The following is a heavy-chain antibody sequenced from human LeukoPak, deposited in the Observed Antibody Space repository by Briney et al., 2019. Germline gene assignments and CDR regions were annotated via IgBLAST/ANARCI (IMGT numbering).Heavy chain of an antibody. J-gene: IGHJ4*02. V-gene: IGHV3-66*01. CDR3: ARSYGEKGVWGTYRVFDY. D-gene: IGHD3-16*02. Sequence: PGGSLRLSCAASGFTVSSNYMSWVRQAPGKGLEWISVIYSGGSTYYADSVKGRFTISRDNSKNTLYLQMNSLRAEDTAMYYCARSYGEKGVWGTYRVFDYWGQGTLVTVSS. CDR2: IYSGGST. CDR1: GFTVSSNY.